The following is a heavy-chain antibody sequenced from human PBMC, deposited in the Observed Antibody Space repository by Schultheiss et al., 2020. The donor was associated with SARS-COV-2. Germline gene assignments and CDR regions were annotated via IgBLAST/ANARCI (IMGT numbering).Heavy chain of an antibody. V-gene: IGHV4-38-2*01. J-gene: IGHJ4*02. CDR2: IYYSGST. CDR1: GYSISSGYY. Sequence: SETLSLTCAVSGYSISSGYYWSWIRQPPGKGLEWIGYIYYSGSTNYNPSLKSRVTISVDTSKNQFSLKLSSVTAADTAVYYCARCTFWSGYYVLDYWGQGTLVTVSS. D-gene: IGHD3-3*01. CDR3: ARCTFWSGYYVLDY.